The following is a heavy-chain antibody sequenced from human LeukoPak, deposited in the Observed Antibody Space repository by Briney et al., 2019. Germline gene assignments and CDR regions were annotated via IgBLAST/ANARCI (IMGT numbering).Heavy chain of an antibody. V-gene: IGHV3-7*01. CDR3: ARDGVTMVRGARNWFDP. J-gene: IGHJ5*02. CDR2: IKQDGSEK. D-gene: IGHD3-10*01. CDR1: GFTFSSYW. Sequence: GGSLRLSCAASGFTFSSYWMSWVRQAPGKGLEWVANIKQDGSEKYYVDPVKGRFTISRDNAKNSLYLQMNSLRAEDTAVYYCARDGVTMVRGARNWFDPWGQGTLVTVSS.